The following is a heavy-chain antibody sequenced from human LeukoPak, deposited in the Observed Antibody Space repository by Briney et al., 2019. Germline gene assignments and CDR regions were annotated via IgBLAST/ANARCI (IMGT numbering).Heavy chain of an antibody. CDR3: ARLPAYCSSTSCYYDY. CDR1: GFTFSSYA. Sequence: GGSLRLSCAASGFTFSSYAMSWVRQAPGKGLEWVSYISSASGSIYYADSVKGRFTVSRDNAKNSLFLQMNSLRAEDTAVYYCARLPAYCSSTSCYYDYWGQGTLVTVSS. J-gene: IGHJ4*02. CDR2: ISSASGSI. V-gene: IGHV3-48*04. D-gene: IGHD2-2*01.